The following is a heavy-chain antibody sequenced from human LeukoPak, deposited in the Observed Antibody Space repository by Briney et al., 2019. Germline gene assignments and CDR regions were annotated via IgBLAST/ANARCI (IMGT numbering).Heavy chain of an antibody. J-gene: IGHJ4*02. CDR3: ARSAGQRNSSSWYYPMV. D-gene: IGHD6-13*01. Sequence: ASVKVSCKASGYTFTSYGISWVQQAPGQGLEWMGWISAYNGNTNYAQELQGRVTMTTDTSTSTAYMELRSLRSDDTAVYYCARSAGQRNSSSWYYPMVWGQGTLVTVSS. CDR2: ISAYNGNT. V-gene: IGHV1-18*01. CDR1: GYTFTSYG.